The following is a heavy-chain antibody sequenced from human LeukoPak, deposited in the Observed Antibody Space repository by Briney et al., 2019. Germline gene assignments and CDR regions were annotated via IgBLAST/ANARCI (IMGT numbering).Heavy chain of an antibody. J-gene: IGHJ6*03. CDR1: GFTFSSYW. D-gene: IGHD3-9*01. CDR3: AREGRLLRYFDPPSYYYYMDV. Sequence: GGSLRLSCAASGFTFSSYWMSWVRQAPGKGLEWVANIKQDGSEKYYVDSVKGRFTISRDNAKNSLYLQMNSLRAEDTAVYYCAREGRLLRYFDPPSYYYYMDVWGKGTTVTVSS. CDR2: IKQDGSEK. V-gene: IGHV3-7*01.